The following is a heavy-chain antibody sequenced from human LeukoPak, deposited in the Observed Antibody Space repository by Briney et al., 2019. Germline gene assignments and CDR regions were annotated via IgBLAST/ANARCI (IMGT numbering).Heavy chain of an antibody. V-gene: IGHV1-2*02. CDR2: INPNSGGT. Sequence: ASVKVSCKASGYTFTGYYMHWVRQAPGQGLEWMGWINPNSGGTNYAQKFQGRVTMTRDTSISTAYMELGRLRSDDTAVYYCARDYTTDYYYYGMDVWGQGTTVTVSS. CDR1: GYTFTGYY. D-gene: IGHD3-16*01. CDR3: ARDYTTDYYYYGMDV. J-gene: IGHJ6*02.